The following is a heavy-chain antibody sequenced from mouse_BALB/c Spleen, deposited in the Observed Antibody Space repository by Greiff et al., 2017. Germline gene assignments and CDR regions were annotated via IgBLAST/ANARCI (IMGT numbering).Heavy chain of an antibody. D-gene: IGHD2-1*01. J-gene: IGHJ2*01. CDR2: ISYSGST. CDR1: GYSITSDYA. V-gene: IGHV3-2*02. CDR3: ARLYYGNQYFDY. Sequence: EVKLQESGPGLVKPSQSLSLTCTVTGYSITSDYAWNWIRQFPGNKLEWMGYISYSGSTSYNPSLKSRISITRDTSKNQFFLQLNSVTTEDTATYYCARLYYGNQYFDYWGQGTTLTGSS.